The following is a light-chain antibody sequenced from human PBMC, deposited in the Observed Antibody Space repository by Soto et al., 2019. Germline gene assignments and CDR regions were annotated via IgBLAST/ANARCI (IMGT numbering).Light chain of an antibody. V-gene: IGKV1-16*02. Sequence: DIQMTQSPSSLSASVGDRVTITCRASQGISTSLGWFQQKPGKAPKSLIYDASSLQTGVPSKFSGSGSGTDFTLTISSLQPEDCATYFCQQYKSYPYTFGQGTKLEI. J-gene: IGKJ2*01. CDR3: QQYKSYPYT. CDR1: QGISTS. CDR2: DAS.